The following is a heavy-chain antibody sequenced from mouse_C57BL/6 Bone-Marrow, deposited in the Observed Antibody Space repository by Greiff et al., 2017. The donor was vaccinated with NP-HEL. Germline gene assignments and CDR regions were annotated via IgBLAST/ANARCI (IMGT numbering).Heavy chain of an antibody. CDR3: ARQGFGYYAMDY. J-gene: IGHJ4*01. V-gene: IGHV5-6*01. Sequence: EVQGVESGGDLVKPGGSLKLSCAASGFTFSSSGLSWVRQTPDKRLEWVATISSGGSYTYYPDSVKGRFTISRDNAKNTLYLQMSSLKSEDTAMYYCARQGFGYYAMDYWGQGTSVTVSS. CDR2: ISSGGSYT. D-gene: IGHD3-2*02. CDR1: GFTFSSSG.